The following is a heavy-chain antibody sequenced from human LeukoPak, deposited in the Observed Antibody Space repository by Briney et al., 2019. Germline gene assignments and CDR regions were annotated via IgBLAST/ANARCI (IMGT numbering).Heavy chain of an antibody. D-gene: IGHD5-24*01. J-gene: IGHJ6*02. CDR3: ARYLRWLQLMGGYYYGMDV. CDR2: IYYSGST. CDR1: GGSISSSSYY. Sequence: RSETLSLTCTVSGGSISSSSYYWGWIRQPPGRGLEWIGSIYYSGSTYYNPSLKSRVTISVDTSKNQFSLKLSSVTAADTAVYYCARYLRWLQLMGGYYYGMDVWGQGTTVTVSS. V-gene: IGHV4-39*01.